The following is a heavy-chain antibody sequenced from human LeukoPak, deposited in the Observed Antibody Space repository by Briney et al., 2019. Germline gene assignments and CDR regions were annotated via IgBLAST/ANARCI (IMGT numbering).Heavy chain of an antibody. Sequence: PSETLSLTCTVSGGSISSYYWSWIRQSPGKGLECIGYIHYTGSTNYNPSLKSRVTISVETSKNQFSLKLKSVTAADTAVYYCARGEWEPLGYYFDYWGQGTLVTVSS. V-gene: IGHV4-59*01. J-gene: IGHJ4*02. CDR2: IHYTGST. CDR3: ARGEWEPLGYYFDY. D-gene: IGHD1-26*01. CDR1: GGSISSYY.